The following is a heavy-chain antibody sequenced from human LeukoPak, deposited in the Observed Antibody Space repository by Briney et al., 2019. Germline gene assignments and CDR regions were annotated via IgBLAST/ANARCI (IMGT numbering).Heavy chain of an antibody. Sequence: ASVKVSCKASGYTFTGYYMHWVRQAPGQGLEWMGWINPNSGGTNYAQKFQGRVTMTRDTSISTAYMELSRLRSDDTAVYYCAREMGQTYYDFWSGYSLDAFDIWGQGTMVTVSS. J-gene: IGHJ3*02. D-gene: IGHD3-3*01. CDR3: AREMGQTYYDFWSGYSLDAFDI. CDR2: INPNSGGT. V-gene: IGHV1-2*02. CDR1: GYTFTGYY.